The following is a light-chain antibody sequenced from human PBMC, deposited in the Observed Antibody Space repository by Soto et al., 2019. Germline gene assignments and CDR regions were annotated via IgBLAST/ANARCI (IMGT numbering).Light chain of an antibody. V-gene: IGLV4-69*02. Sequence: QSVLTQSPSASASLGASVKLTCTLSSGQRTYDIAWHQQQPEKGPRYLMKLNSDGSHNKGDGVPARFSGSSSGPERYLTISSRQSEDEADYYCQTWGTGIRVFGGGTKLTVL. J-gene: IGLJ3*02. CDR1: SGQRTYD. CDR3: QTWGTGIRV. CDR2: LNSDGSH.